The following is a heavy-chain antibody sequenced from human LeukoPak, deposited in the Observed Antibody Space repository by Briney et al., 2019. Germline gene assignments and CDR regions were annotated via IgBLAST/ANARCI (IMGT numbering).Heavy chain of an antibody. CDR2: IYYSGST. Sequence: SETLSLTCTVSGGSISSYYWSWIRQPPGKGLEWIGYIYYSGSTDYNPSLKSRVTISVDTSKNQFSLKLSSVTAADTAVYYCARHEYSSGYYGDAFDIWGQGTMVTVSS. CDR1: GGSISSYY. CDR3: ARHEYSSGYYGDAFDI. D-gene: IGHD3-22*01. J-gene: IGHJ3*02. V-gene: IGHV4-59*08.